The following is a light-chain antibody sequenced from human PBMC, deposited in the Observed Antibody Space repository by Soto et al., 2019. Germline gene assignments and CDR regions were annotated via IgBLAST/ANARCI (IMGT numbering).Light chain of an antibody. V-gene: IGKV3-11*01. Sequence: EIVLTQSPATLSLSPGERATLSCRASQRVSSYLAWYQQKPGQVPRLVIYDASNRATGIPGRFSGSGSGTDFTLTISSLEPEDFVIYYCQQRSSWPRTFGQGTKMEIK. J-gene: IGKJ1*01. CDR2: DAS. CDR1: QRVSSY. CDR3: QQRSSWPRT.